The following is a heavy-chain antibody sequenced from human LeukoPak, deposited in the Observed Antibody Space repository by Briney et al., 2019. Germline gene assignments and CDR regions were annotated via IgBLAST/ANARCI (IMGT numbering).Heavy chain of an antibody. V-gene: IGHV1-69*04. Sequence: GSSVKVSCKASGGTFSSYAISWVRQAPGQGLEWMGRIIPILGIANYAQKFQGRVTITADKSTSTAYMELSSLRFEDTAVYYCASDGGPRIQLWLAKRLYYGMDVWGQGTTVTVSS. J-gene: IGHJ6*02. CDR3: ASDGGPRIQLWLAKRLYYGMDV. CDR1: GGTFSSYA. D-gene: IGHD5-18*01. CDR2: IIPILGIA.